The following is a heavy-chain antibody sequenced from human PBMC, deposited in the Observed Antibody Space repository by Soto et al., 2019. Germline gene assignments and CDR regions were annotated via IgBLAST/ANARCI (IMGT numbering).Heavy chain of an antibody. CDR1: GGSISSYY. CDR2: IYYSGST. Sequence: PSETLSLTCTVSGGSISSYYWSWIRQPPGKGLEWIGYIYYSGSTNYNPSLKSRVTISVDTSKNQFSLKPSSVTAADTAVYYCARVPDYGGNSYYFEYWGQGTLVTVSS. D-gene: IGHD4-17*01. CDR3: ARVPDYGGNSYYFEY. J-gene: IGHJ4*02. V-gene: IGHV4-59*01.